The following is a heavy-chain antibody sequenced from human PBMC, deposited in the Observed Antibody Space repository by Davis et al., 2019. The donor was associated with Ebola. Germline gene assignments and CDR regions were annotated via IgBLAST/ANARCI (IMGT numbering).Heavy chain of an antibody. V-gene: IGHV1-3*01. CDR3: ATSVRGQLSPYYYMDV. D-gene: IGHD3-10*01. Sequence: ASVKVSCKASGYTFTSYAMHWVRQAPGQRLEWMGRINAGNGNTKYSQKFQGRVTITRDTSASTAYMELSSLRSEDTAVYYCATSVRGQLSPYYYMDVWGKGTTVTVSS. CDR1: GYTFTSYA. CDR2: INAGNGNT. J-gene: IGHJ6*03.